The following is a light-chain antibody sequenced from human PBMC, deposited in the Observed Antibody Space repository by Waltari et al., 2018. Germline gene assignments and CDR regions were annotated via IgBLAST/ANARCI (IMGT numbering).Light chain of an antibody. CDR2: GSS. Sequence: AIQMTQSPSSLSASVGDRVTITCRASQGIRNDLGWYKQRPGKAPKLLIYGSSTLQSGRPSRFSGRGFGTDFTLTINSLQPEDFATYYCLQDYSYPWTFGQGTKVEIK. J-gene: IGKJ1*01. CDR1: QGIRND. V-gene: IGKV1-6*01. CDR3: LQDYSYPWT.